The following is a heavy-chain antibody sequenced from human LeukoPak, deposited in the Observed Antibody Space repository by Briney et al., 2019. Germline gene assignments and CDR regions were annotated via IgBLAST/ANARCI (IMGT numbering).Heavy chain of an antibody. V-gene: IGHV4-59*08. Sequence: SETLSLTCTVSGGSISSYYWSWIRQPPGKGLEWIGYIYYTGTTNYNPSLKNRVTISADTSKNQFSLKLNSVTAADTAVYYCASILDGMDVWGQGTTVSVSS. CDR3: ASILDGMDV. J-gene: IGHJ6*02. CDR1: GGSISSYY. CDR2: IYYTGTT.